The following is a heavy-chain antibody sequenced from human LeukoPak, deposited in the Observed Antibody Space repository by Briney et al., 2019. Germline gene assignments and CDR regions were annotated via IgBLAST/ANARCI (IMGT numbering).Heavy chain of an antibody. CDR3: ARHSIAAAGTDY. V-gene: IGHV4-59*08. CDR1: GGSISSYY. CDR2: IYYSGST. J-gene: IGHJ4*02. D-gene: IGHD6-13*01. Sequence: SETLSLTCTVSGGSISSYYWSWIRQPPGKGLEWIGYIYYSGSTNYNPSLKSRVTLSVDTSKNQFSLKLSSVTAADTAVYYCARHSIAAAGTDYWGQGTLVTVSS.